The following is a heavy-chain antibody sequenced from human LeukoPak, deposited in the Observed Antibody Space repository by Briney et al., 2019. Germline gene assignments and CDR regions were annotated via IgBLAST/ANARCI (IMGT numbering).Heavy chain of an antibody. D-gene: IGHD5-18*01. J-gene: IGHJ4*02. Sequence: GGSLRLSCSPSGFIFSNFATHWVRQAPGMGLEWLSVIWYDGTDTYYADPVKGRFTISRDNSKNTLYLQMNSLRVEDTAMYYCAKGGYSYGLDSWGQGTLVTVSS. V-gene: IGHV3-33*06. CDR1: GFIFSNFA. CDR3: AKGGYSYGLDS. CDR2: IWYDGTDT.